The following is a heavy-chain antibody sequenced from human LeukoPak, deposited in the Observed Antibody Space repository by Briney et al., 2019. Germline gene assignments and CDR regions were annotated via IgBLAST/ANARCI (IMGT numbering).Heavy chain of an antibody. J-gene: IGHJ4*02. D-gene: IGHD6-19*01. CDR3: AREWGLIAVAGGPGY. Sequence: GGFLRLSCVASGFTFSKYGMHWGRQAPGKGLEWRAIIWYDGHNKYYTDSVKCRFTISRDNSKNTLFLEMTDLRAEDTAVYYCAREWGLIAVAGGPGYWGQGALVTVSS. V-gene: IGHV3-33*01. CDR2: IWYDGHNK. CDR1: GFTFSKYG.